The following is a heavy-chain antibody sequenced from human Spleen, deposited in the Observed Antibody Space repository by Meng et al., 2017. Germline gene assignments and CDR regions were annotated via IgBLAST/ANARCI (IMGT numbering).Heavy chain of an antibody. CDR1: GFTFSSYG. D-gene: IGHD4-17*01. CDR2: IWYDGSNK. Sequence: GESLKISCAASGFTFSSYGMHWVRQAPGKGLEWVAVIWYDGSNKYYADSVKGRFTISRDNSKNTLYLQMNSLRAEDTAVYYCARGEMTTVTSYWYFDLWGRGTLVTVSS. CDR3: ARGEMTTVTSYWYFDL. J-gene: IGHJ2*01. V-gene: IGHV3-33*08.